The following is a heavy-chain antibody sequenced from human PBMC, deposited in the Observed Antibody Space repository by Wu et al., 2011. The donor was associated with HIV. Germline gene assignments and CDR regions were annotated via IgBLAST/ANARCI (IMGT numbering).Heavy chain of an antibody. J-gene: IGHJ6*03. CDR3: ATTSVVPSAIRSFHMDV. D-gene: IGHD2-2*01. V-gene: IGHV1-69-2*01. CDR2: IDPEDGEP. CDR1: DSGIFDYY. Sequence: EVQLLQSGGEVKKPGATVTIACNISDSGIFDYYVHWVQQAPEKGLEWMGLIDPEDGEPVYSETFQGRVTITADTSTDTVFMELFSLRSEDTGIYYCATTSVVPSAIRSFHMDVWGKGTSVTVSS.